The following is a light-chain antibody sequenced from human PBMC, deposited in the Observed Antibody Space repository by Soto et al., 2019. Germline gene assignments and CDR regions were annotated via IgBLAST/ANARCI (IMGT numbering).Light chain of an antibody. V-gene: IGKV1-39*01. Sequence: DIQMTQSPSSLSASVGDRVTITCRASQSISDYLNWYQQKPGKAPNLLIYAASTFPSGVPSRFSGSGSGTFFTLTISSLQPEDFATYYCQQSYSIPHTFGGGTKVDIK. CDR2: AAS. CDR3: QQSYSIPHT. J-gene: IGKJ4*01. CDR1: QSISDY.